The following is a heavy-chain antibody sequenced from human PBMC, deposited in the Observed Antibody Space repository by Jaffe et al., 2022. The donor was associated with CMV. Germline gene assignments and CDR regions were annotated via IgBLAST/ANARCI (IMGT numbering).Heavy chain of an antibody. V-gene: IGHV4-4*07. CDR2: FYRSGSS. CDR3: ARDRDNSGWFPESAFDL. J-gene: IGHJ3*01. Sequence: QVQLQESGPGLVKPSETLSLTCNVSGGSINKSYWNWIRQSAGKGLEWIGRFYRSGSSNYNPSLKSRVTMSIDTSKNQFFLKLRSLTAADTAVYYCARDRDNSGWFPESAFDLWGQGTKVSVSS. D-gene: IGHD6-19*01. CDR1: GGSINKSY.